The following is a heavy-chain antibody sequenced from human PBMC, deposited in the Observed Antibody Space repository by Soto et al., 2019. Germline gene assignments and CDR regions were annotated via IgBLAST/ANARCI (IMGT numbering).Heavy chain of an antibody. CDR3: ARDNGGGDYYDSSGPTYYFDY. Sequence: PSETLSLTCAVSGGSISSGGYSWSWIRQPPGKGLEWIGYIYHSGSTYYNPSLKGRVTISVDRSKNQFSLKLSSVTAADTAVYYCARDNGGGDYYDSSGPTYYFDYWGQGTLVTVSS. CDR2: IYHSGST. V-gene: IGHV4-30-2*01. D-gene: IGHD3-22*01. J-gene: IGHJ4*02. CDR1: GGSISSGGYS.